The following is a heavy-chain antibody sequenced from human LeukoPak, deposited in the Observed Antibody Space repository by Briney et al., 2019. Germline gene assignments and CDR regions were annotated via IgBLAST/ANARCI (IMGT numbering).Heavy chain of an antibody. CDR2: IIPIFGTA. Sequence: ASVKVSCKASGGTFNSYVISWVRQAPGQGLEWMGGIIPIFGTANYAQKFQGRVTITTDESTSTAYMELSSLRSDDTAVYYCARDGRPDYDFWSGYPTPNWFDPWGQGTLVTVSS. D-gene: IGHD3-3*01. CDR1: GGTFNSYV. V-gene: IGHV1-69*05. J-gene: IGHJ5*02. CDR3: ARDGRPDYDFWSGYPTPNWFDP.